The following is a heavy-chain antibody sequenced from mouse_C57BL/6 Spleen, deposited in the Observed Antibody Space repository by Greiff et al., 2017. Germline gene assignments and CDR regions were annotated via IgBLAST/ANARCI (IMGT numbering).Heavy chain of an antibody. V-gene: IGHV5-4*01. CDR2: ISDGGSYT. J-gene: IGHJ2*01. Sequence: EVKLMESGGGLVKPGGSLKLSCAASGFTFSSYAMSWVRQTPEKRLEWVATISDGGSYTYYPDNVKGRFTIYRDNAKNNLYLQMSHLKSEDTAMYYCARDRDDYYGSSSYYFDYWGQGTTLTVSS. CDR3: ARDRDDYYGSSSYYFDY. D-gene: IGHD1-1*01. CDR1: GFTFSSYA.